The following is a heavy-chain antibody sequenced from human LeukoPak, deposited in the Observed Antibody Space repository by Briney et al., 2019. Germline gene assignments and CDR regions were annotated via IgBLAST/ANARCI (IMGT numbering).Heavy chain of an antibody. D-gene: IGHD3-10*01. Sequence: GGCLRLSCAASGFPFDDYGMTWVRQAPGKGLEWGSGINWNGGSTGYADSVKGRFTISRDNAKNSLYLQMNSLRDADTDLYYCASAGLTYGSGSYFVYWGQGTLVTVSS. CDR2: INWNGGST. CDR1: GFPFDDYG. J-gene: IGHJ4*02. V-gene: IGHV3-20*04. CDR3: ASAGLTYGSGSYFVY.